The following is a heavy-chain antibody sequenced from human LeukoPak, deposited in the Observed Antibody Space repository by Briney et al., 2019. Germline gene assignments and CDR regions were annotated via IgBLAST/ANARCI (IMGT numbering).Heavy chain of an antibody. CDR3: AKRATMSGATYYFDY. J-gene: IGHJ4*02. D-gene: IGHD5-12*01. V-gene: IGHV3-23*01. CDR2: IPGSGDST. Sequence: GGSLRLSCAASGFTFSSYAMYWVRQAPGRGLEWVSAIPGSGDSTYYADSVKGRFAISRDNSNNMLYLQMNSPRAEDTAVYYCAKRATMSGATYYFDYWGQGTLVTVSS. CDR1: GFTFSSYA.